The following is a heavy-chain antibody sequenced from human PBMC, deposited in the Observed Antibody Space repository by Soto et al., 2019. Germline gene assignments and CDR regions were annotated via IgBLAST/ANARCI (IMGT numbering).Heavy chain of an antibody. D-gene: IGHD4-17*01. J-gene: IGHJ4*02. CDR2: ISAYNGNT. V-gene: IGHV1-18*01. Sequence: ASVKVSCKAPGYTFTSYGISWVRQAPGQGLEWMGWISAYNGNTNYAQKHQGRVTMTTDTSTSTAYMELRSLRSDGTAVYYCGRDRGYGGNSAFDYWGQGTLVTVSS. CDR3: GRDRGYGGNSAFDY. CDR1: GYTFTSYG.